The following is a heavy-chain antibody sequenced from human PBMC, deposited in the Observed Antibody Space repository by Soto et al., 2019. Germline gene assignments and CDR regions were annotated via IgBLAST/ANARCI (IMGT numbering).Heavy chain of an antibody. CDR2: VYYTGST. V-gene: IGHV4-59*01. J-gene: IGHJ4*02. D-gene: IGHD3-22*01. CDR1: GDSISTFY. CDR3: ARARTVRNYSDDSSNYFYFFDY. Sequence: SETLSLTCTVSGDSISTFYWGWMRQSPGKELEWIGYVYYTGSTNYNPSLKSRVTISVDRSKNQFSLKLTAANAADTAVYYCARARTVRNYSDDSSNYFYFFDYWGQGTQVTVSS.